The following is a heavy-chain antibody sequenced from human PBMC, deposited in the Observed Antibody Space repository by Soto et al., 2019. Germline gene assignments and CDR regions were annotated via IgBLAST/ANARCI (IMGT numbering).Heavy chain of an antibody. CDR1: GGSISSRGYY. Sequence: PSQTLSLTCPVSGGSISSRGYYWSWNRQHPGKGLEWIGYIYYIGSTYYNPSLKSRVTISVDTSKNQFSLKLSSVTAADTAVYYCARYFMVRGVMSAFDLWGQGTMVTVSS. D-gene: IGHD3-10*01. CDR2: IYYIGST. J-gene: IGHJ3*01. V-gene: IGHV4-31*03. CDR3: ARYFMVRGVMSAFDL.